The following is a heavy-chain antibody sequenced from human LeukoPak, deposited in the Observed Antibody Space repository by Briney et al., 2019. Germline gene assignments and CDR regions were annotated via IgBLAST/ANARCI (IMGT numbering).Heavy chain of an antibody. CDR1: GFTFSSYS. D-gene: IGHD3-10*01. CDR2: ISSSSSYI. J-gene: IGHJ4*02. V-gene: IGHV3-21*01. CDR3: AGDPLTYYYGSGSYYADY. Sequence: GGSLRLSCAASGFTFSSYSMNWVRQAPGKGLEWVSSISSSSSYIYYADSVKGRFTISRDNAKNSLYLQMNSLRAEDTAVYYCAGDPLTYYYGSGSYYADYWGQGTPVTVSS.